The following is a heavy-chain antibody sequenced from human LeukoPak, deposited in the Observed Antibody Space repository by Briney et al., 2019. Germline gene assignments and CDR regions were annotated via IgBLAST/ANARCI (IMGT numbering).Heavy chain of an antibody. D-gene: IGHD3-10*01. CDR3: ARDGLGFGELLPLFDY. CDR1: GFTFSSYA. Sequence: GGSLRLSCAASGFTFSSYAMHWVRQAPGKGLEWVAAISYDGSNKYYADSVKGRFSISRDNSKNTLYLRMNSMRAEDTAVYYCARDGLGFGELLPLFDYWGQGTLVTVSS. CDR2: ISYDGSNK. J-gene: IGHJ4*02. V-gene: IGHV3-30*04.